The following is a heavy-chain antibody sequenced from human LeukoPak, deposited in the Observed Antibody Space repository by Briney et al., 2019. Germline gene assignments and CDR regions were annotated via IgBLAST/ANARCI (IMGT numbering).Heavy chain of an antibody. CDR2: ISSGSSYI. J-gene: IGHJ4*02. CDR3: ARDDYGASGPTKDF. CDR1: GFSISRYS. Sequence: PGGSLRLSCAASGFSISRYSMNWVRQARGEGLEWVSSISSGSSYIYYADSVRGRFTISRDNAKNSLYLQMNGLRAEDTAVYYGARDDYGASGPTKDFWGQGALVTVSS. D-gene: IGHD4-17*01. V-gene: IGHV3-21*01.